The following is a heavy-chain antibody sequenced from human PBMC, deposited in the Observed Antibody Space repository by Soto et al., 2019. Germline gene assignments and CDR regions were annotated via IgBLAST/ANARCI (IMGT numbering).Heavy chain of an antibody. CDR2: INVGNGNT. CDR1: GYTFTSYA. Sequence: ASVKVSCKASGYTFTSYAMHWVRQAPGQRLEWMGLINVGNGNTKYSQKFQGRVTITRDTSASTAYMELSSLRSEDTAVYYCARETRGYSYGYVYYGMDVWGQGTTVTVSS. D-gene: IGHD5-18*01. CDR3: ARETRGYSYGYVYYGMDV. V-gene: IGHV1-3*01. J-gene: IGHJ6*02.